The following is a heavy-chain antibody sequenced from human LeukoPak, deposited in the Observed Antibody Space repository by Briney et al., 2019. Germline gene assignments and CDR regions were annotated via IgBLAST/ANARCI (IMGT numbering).Heavy chain of an antibody. Sequence: ASVMVSCKASGYTFSSYAISWVRQAPGQGLEWMGGIIPIFGTANYAQKFQGRVTITADKSTSTAYMELSSLRSEDTAVYYCARERRDGYNWYNADFDYWGQGTLVTVSS. J-gene: IGHJ4*02. D-gene: IGHD5-24*01. V-gene: IGHV1-69*06. CDR1: GYTFSSYA. CDR3: ARERRDGYNWYNADFDY. CDR2: IIPIFGTA.